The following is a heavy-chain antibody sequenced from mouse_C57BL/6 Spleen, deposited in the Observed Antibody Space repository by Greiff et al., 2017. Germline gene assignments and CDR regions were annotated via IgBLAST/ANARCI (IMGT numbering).Heavy chain of an antibody. CDR1: GYAFSSYW. Sequence: QVQLQQSGAELVKPGASVKISCKASGYAFSSYWMNWVKQRPGKGLEWIGQIYPGDGDTNYNGKFKGKATLTADKSSSTAYMQLSSLTSEDSAVYFWARGDYYGSSPFYAMDYWGQGTSVTVSS. J-gene: IGHJ4*01. D-gene: IGHD1-1*01. CDR2: IYPGDGDT. V-gene: IGHV1-80*01. CDR3: ARGDYYGSSPFYAMDY.